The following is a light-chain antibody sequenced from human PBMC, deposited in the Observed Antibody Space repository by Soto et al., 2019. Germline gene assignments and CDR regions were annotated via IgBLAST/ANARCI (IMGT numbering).Light chain of an antibody. J-gene: IGKJ2*01. CDR2: DAS. CDR1: QRISSW. Sequence: DIQMTQSHSALSAYVGDRVTITCRASQRISSWLAWYQQKPGKAPKLLIYDASSLESRVPSRFSGSVSGTEFTLTISGLRPDDFATYDFQPYNTYSYTFGQGTKLEIK. V-gene: IGKV1-5*01. CDR3: QPYNTYSYT.